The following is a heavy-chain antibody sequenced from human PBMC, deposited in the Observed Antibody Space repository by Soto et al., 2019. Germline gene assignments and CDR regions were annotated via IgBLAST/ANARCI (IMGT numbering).Heavy chain of an antibody. CDR1: GFTFSSYA. J-gene: IGHJ4*02. CDR3: AKGQLELPQSFDY. Sequence: GGSLRLSCAASGFTFSSYAMSWVRQAPGKGLEWVSAISGSGGSTYYADSVKGRFTISRDNSKNTLYLQMNSLRAEDTAVYYCAKGQLELPQSFDYWGQRTLVTVSS. CDR2: ISGSGGST. V-gene: IGHV3-23*01. D-gene: IGHD1-7*01.